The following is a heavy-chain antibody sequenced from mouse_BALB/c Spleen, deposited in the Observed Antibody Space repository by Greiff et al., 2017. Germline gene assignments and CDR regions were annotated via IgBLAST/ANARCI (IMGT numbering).Heavy chain of an antibody. V-gene: IGHV5-4*02. D-gene: IGHD2-4*01. CDR1: GFTFSDYY. CDR2: ISDGGSYT. CDR3: ARAYDYDVGYAMDY. J-gene: IGHJ4*01. Sequence: EVQLVESGGGLVKPGGSLKLSCAASGFTFSDYYMYWVRQTPEKRLEWVATISDGGSYTYYPDSVKGRFTISRDNAKNNLYLQMSSLKSEDTAMYYCARAYDYDVGYAMDYWGQGTSVTVAS.